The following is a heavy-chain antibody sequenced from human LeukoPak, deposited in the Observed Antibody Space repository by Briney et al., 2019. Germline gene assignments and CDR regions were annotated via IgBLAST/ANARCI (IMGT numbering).Heavy chain of an antibody. CDR2: VKQDGREK. V-gene: IGHV3-7*01. D-gene: IGHD4/OR15-4a*01. Sequence: GGSLRLSCAASGLTFSSYWMSWVRQAPGKGLEWVASVKQDGREKYYVDSVKGRFTMSRDNAKTSLFLQMNSLRAEDTAVYYCARGMTIMNYFHYWGQGTLVTVSS. CDR1: GLTFSSYW. CDR3: ARGMTIMNYFHY. J-gene: IGHJ4*02.